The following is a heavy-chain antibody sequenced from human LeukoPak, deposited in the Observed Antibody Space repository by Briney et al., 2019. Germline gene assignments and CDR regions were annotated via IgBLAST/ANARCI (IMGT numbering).Heavy chain of an antibody. CDR2: INDSGRS. J-gene: IGHJ4*02. V-gene: IGHV4-34*01. D-gene: IGHD1-26*01. Sequence: PSETLSLTCGVYGGSFSGYYWSWIRQPPGKGLEWIGEINDSGRSNYNASLQSRVTISIDTSKNQFSLRLNSVTAADTAMYYCAKSGGYGLIDYWGQGTLVTVSS. CDR1: GGSFSGYY. CDR3: AKSGGYGLIDY.